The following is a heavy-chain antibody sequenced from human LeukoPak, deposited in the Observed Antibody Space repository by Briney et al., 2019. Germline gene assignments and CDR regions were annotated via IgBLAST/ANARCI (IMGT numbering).Heavy chain of an antibody. V-gene: IGHV3-21*01. CDR1: GFTFSSYS. CDR2: ISSSSSYI. CDR3: ARDNSMYYDFWSGYYPGFGMDV. D-gene: IGHD3-3*01. Sequence: GGSLRLSCAASGFTFSSYSTNWVRQAPGKGLEWVSSISSSSSYIYYADSVKGRFTISRDNAKNSLYLQMNSLRAEDTAVYYCARDNSMYYDFWSGYYPGFGMDVWGQGTTVTVSS. J-gene: IGHJ6*02.